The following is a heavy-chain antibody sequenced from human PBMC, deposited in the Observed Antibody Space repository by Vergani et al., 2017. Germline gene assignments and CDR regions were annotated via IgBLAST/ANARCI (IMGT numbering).Heavy chain of an antibody. CDR3: ARGVYCSGGSCYFHRYYMDV. J-gene: IGHJ6*03. CDR2: IIPILGIA. Sequence: QVQLVQSGAEVKKPGSSVKVSCKASGGTFSSYAISWVRQAPGQGLEWMGRIIPILGIANYAQKFQGRVTITADKSTSTAHMELSSLRSEDTAVYYCARGVYCSGGSCYFHRYYMDVWGKGTTVTVSS. D-gene: IGHD2-15*01. CDR1: GGTFSSYA. V-gene: IGHV1-69*04.